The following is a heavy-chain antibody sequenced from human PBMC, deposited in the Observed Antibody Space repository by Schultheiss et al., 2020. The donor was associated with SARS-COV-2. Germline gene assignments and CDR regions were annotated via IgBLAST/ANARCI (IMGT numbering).Heavy chain of an antibody. CDR2: IYTSGST. V-gene: IGHV4-61*02. CDR3: ARLLWSPFYYYGMDV. CDR1: GGSISSGGYY. J-gene: IGHJ6*02. D-gene: IGHD2-15*01. Sequence: QTLSLTCTVSGGSISSGGYYWSWIRQPPGKGLEWIGRIYTSGSTYYNPSLKSRVTISVDTSKNQFSLKLSSVTAADTAVYYCARLLWSPFYYYGMDVWGQGTTVTVSS.